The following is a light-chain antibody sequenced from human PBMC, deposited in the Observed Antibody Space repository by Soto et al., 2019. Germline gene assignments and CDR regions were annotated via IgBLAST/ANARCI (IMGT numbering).Light chain of an antibody. Sequence: EIVLTQSPGTLSLSPGERATLSCRASQSVSSSYLAWYQQKPGQAPRLLIYGASNRATGIPDRFSGSGSGTDFTLLISRLEPEDFAVYYGQQYGSSPPWTFGQGTKVEIK. V-gene: IGKV3-20*01. CDR1: QSVSSSY. J-gene: IGKJ1*01. CDR3: QQYGSSPPWT. CDR2: GAS.